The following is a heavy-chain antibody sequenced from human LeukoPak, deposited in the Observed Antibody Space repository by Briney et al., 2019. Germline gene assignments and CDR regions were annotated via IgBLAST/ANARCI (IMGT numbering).Heavy chain of an antibody. CDR1: GGSISRYY. CDR2: IYYRGST. Sequence: PSETLSLTCTVSGGSISRYYWSWIRQPPGKGLEWIGYIYYRGSTNYNPSLKSRVTISVDTSRNQFYLKLSSVTAADTAVYYCARDGSGSDAFDIWGQGTVVTVSS. J-gene: IGHJ3*02. V-gene: IGHV4-59*01. D-gene: IGHD3-10*01. CDR3: ARDGSGSDAFDI.